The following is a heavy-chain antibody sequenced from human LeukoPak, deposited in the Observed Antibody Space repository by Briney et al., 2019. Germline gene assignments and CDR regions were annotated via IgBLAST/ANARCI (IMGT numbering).Heavy chain of an antibody. V-gene: IGHV1-18*01. D-gene: IGHD6-19*01. CDR2: ISAYNGNT. Sequence: ASVEVSCKASGYTFTSYDISWVRQAPGQGLEWMGWISAYNGNTNYAQKLQGRVTMTTDTSTSTAYMELRSLRSDDTAVYYCAREGYSSGWYYFDYWGQGTLVTVSS. CDR3: AREGYSSGWYYFDY. CDR1: GYTFTSYD. J-gene: IGHJ4*02.